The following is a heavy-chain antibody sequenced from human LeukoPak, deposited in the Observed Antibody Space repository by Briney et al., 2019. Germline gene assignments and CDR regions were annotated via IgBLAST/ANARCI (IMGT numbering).Heavy chain of an antibody. CDR1: GYTFTDYY. D-gene: IGHD1-14*01. Sequence: ASVKVSCKASGYTFTDYYIHWVRQAPGQGLEWMAWINPNSGDTHYAQKYQGRVTLTRDTSISTAYMDLSRLRSDDTAVYYCASPRIRNTFDIWGQGTMVTVS. V-gene: IGHV1-2*02. CDR3: ASPRIRNTFDI. CDR2: INPNSGDT. J-gene: IGHJ3*02.